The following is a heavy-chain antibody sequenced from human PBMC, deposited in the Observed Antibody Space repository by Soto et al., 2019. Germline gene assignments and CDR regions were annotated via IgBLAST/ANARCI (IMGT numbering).Heavy chain of an antibody. CDR1: GFTVSDYS. D-gene: IGHD2-21*01. Sequence: LVESGGRVVQSGGSLRLSCTASGFTVSDYSVNWVRQAPGKGLEWISYIRSSGDLILYADSVKGRFTIARDIAKNSLYLQMDSLRDEDSAVYYCATWAIAVGGAGFWGQGTLVTVSS. CDR3: ATWAIAVGGAGF. CDR2: IRSSGDLI. V-gene: IGHV3-48*02. J-gene: IGHJ4*02.